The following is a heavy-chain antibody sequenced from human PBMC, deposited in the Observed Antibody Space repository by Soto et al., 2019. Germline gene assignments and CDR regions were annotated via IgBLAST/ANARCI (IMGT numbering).Heavy chain of an antibody. D-gene: IGHD6-19*01. CDR1: GGTLNKHA. CDR3: ARGGTSGWLKGAYDV. Sequence: QVQLVQSGAEVKKPGSSVKVSCRASGGTLNKHAITWVRRAPGQGLEWLGGVIPMFGRPNYPQKFQGRVTLTADDSTNTSHMELIGLTSDDTAVYYCARGGTSGWLKGAYDVWGQGTMVTVSS. CDR2: VIPMFGRP. J-gene: IGHJ3*01. V-gene: IGHV1-69*01.